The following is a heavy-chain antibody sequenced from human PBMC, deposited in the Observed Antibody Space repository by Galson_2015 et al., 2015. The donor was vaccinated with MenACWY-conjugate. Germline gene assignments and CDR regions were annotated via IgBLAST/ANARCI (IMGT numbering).Heavy chain of an antibody. J-gene: IGHJ2*01. CDR2: IIPIFGTA. CDR3: ARARLGDYVSWYFDL. D-gene: IGHD4-17*01. V-gene: IGHV1-69*13. Sequence: SVKVSCKASGGTFSSYAISWVRQAPGQGLEWMGGIIPIFGTANYAQKFQGRVTITADESTSTAYMELSSLRSEDTAVYYCARARLGDYVSWYFDLWGRGTLVTVSS. CDR1: GGTFSSYA.